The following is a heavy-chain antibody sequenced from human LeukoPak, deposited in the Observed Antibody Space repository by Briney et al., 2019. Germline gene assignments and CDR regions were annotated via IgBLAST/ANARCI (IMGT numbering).Heavy chain of an antibody. J-gene: IGHJ4*02. CDR1: GYTFTSYA. Sequence: ASVKVSCKASGYTFTSYAMHWVRQAPGQRLEWMGWINAGNGNTKYSQKFQGRVTITRDTSASTAYMELSSLRPEDTAVYYCARDGLYGSGSYPLDYWGQGTLVTVSS. CDR3: ARDGLYGSGSYPLDY. D-gene: IGHD3-10*01. V-gene: IGHV1-3*01. CDR2: INAGNGNT.